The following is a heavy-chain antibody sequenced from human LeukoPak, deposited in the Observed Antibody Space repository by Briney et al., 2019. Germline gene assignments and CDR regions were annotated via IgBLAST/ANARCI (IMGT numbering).Heavy chain of an antibody. CDR2: IYPGDSDT. Sequence: PGESLQISCKGSGYSFTSYWIGWVRPMPGKGLEWMGIIYPGDSDTRYSPSFQGQVTISADKSISTAYLQWSSLKASDTAMYYCARQRTPMIVVALFDCWGQGTLVTVSS. J-gene: IGHJ4*02. D-gene: IGHD3-22*01. V-gene: IGHV5-51*01. CDR3: ARQRTPMIVVALFDC. CDR1: GYSFTSYW.